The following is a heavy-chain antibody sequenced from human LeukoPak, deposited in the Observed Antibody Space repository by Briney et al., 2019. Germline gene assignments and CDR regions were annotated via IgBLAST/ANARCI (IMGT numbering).Heavy chain of an antibody. CDR3: ARGPNYVWGSYRYFDY. J-gene: IGHJ4*02. Sequence: SQTLSLTCAVSGGSISSGGYSWSWIRQPPGKGLEWIGYIYHSGSTYYNPSLKSRVTISVDRSKNQFSPKLSSVTAADTAVYYCARGPNYVWGSYRYFDYWGQGTLVTVSS. V-gene: IGHV4-30-2*01. CDR1: GGSISSGGYS. CDR2: IYHSGST. D-gene: IGHD3-16*02.